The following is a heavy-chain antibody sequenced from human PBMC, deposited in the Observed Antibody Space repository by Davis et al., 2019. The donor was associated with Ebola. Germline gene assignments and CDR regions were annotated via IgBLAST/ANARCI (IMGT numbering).Heavy chain of an antibody. V-gene: IGHV1-3*01. D-gene: IGHD2-21*02. CDR1: GYTFTTYA. J-gene: IGHJ5*02. CDR2: INGGNGNT. CDR3: ARGTLFSIAVVTAIPFEP. Sequence: AASVKVSCKASGYTFTTYAMHWVRQAPGQRLEWMGWINGGNGNTKYSQKFQGRVTITRDTSASTAYMELSSLISEDTAVYYCARGTLFSIAVVTAIPFEPWGQGTLVTVSS.